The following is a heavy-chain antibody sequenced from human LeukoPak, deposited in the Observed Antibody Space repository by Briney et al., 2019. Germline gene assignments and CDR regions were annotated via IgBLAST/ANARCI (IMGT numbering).Heavy chain of an antibody. CDR3: VRRCRSTSCYHY. CDR1: GGSISGSGYY. J-gene: IGHJ4*02. CDR2: IYDSGST. Sequence: SETLSLTCSVSGGSISGSGYYWAWIRQPPGKGLEWIGNIYDSGSTYYNPSLKSRVTISVDTSKNQFSLELNSVTAADTAVYFCVRRCRSTSCYHYWGQGTLVTVSS. D-gene: IGHD2-2*01. V-gene: IGHV4-39*01.